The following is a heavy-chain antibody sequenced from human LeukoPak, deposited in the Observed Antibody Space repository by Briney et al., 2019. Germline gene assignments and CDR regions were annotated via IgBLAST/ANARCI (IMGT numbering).Heavy chain of an antibody. D-gene: IGHD3-10*01. V-gene: IGHV4-31*03. CDR1: GGSISSGGYY. Sequence: KTSETLSLTCTVSGGSISSGGYYWSWIRQHPGKGLEWNGYIYYSGSTYYNPSLKSRVTISVDTSKNQFSLRLGSVTAADTAVYYCARHDYYGSGSYHHYFDYWGQGTLVTVSS. J-gene: IGHJ4*02. CDR3: ARHDYYGSGSYHHYFDY. CDR2: IYYSGST.